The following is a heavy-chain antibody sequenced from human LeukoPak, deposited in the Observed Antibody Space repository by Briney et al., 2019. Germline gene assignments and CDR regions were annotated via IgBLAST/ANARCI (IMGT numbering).Heavy chain of an antibody. Sequence: PGGSLRLSCAASGFTFSSYAMHWVRQAPGKGLEWVAVISYDGSNKYYADSVKGRFTISRDNSKNTLYLQMNSLRAEDTAVYYCAKDARGDWLLYGYWGQGTLVTVSS. CDR2: ISYDGSNK. J-gene: IGHJ4*02. CDR3: AKDARGDWLLYGY. CDR1: GFTFSSYA. D-gene: IGHD3/OR15-3a*01. V-gene: IGHV3-30*04.